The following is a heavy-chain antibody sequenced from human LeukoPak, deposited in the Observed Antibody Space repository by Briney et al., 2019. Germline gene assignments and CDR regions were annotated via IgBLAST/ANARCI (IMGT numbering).Heavy chain of an antibody. V-gene: IGHV4-39*01. CDR1: GGSISSSSYY. CDR3: ARSDGGSSWYPFDSFDI. J-gene: IGHJ3*02. D-gene: IGHD6-13*01. Sequence: SETLSLTCTVSGGSISSSSYYWAWIRQAPGRGLECIGSIYYSGRTYYNPSLKSRVTISVDASKNQFSLKLSSVTAADTAVYYCARSDGGSSWYPFDSFDIWGQGRMVTVSS. CDR2: IYYSGRT.